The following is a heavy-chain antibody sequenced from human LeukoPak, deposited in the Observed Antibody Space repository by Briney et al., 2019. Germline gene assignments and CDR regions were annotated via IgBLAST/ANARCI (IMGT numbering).Heavy chain of an antibody. D-gene: IGHD6-13*01. CDR3: ARDKSSSWSEGPRLFDY. CDR1: GDSVSSNSAA. V-gene: IGHV6-1*01. Sequence: PSQTLSLTCAIPGDSVSSNSAAWNWIRQSPSRGLEWLGRAYYRSKWYNDYAVSVKSRITINPDTSKNQFSLQLNSVTPEDTAVYYCARDKSSSWSEGPRLFDYWGQGTLVTVSS. J-gene: IGHJ4*02. CDR2: AYYRSKWYN.